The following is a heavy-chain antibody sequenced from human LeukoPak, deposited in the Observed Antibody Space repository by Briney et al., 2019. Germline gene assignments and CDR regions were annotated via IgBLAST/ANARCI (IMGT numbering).Heavy chain of an antibody. J-gene: IGHJ5*02. CDR1: VYTFTGYY. CDR2: INPNSGGT. Sequence: ASVKVSCKASVYTFTGYYMHWVRQAPGQGLEWMGWINPNSGGTNYAQKFQGRATMTRDTSISTAYMELSRLRSDGTAVYYCARSLRFLEWLLHPWSQGTLVTVSS. CDR3: ARSLRFLEWLLHP. D-gene: IGHD3-3*01. V-gene: IGHV1-2*02.